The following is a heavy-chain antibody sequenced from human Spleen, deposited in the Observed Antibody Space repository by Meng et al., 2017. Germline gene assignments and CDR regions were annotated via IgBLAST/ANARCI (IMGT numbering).Heavy chain of an antibody. Sequence: SETLSLTCSVSGVSISSDYWSWIRQPPGKGLEWIGYIFHSGNTNYNPSLKSRVTISVDTSKNQFSLKLSSVTAADTAVYYCARSGYSYGYFLYWGQGTLVTVSS. D-gene: IGHD5-18*01. V-gene: IGHV4-59*01. CDR1: GVSISSDY. CDR3: ARSGYSYGYFLY. CDR2: IFHSGNT. J-gene: IGHJ4*02.